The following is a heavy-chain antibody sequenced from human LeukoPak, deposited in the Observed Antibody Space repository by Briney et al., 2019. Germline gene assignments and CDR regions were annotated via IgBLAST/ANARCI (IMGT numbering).Heavy chain of an antibody. CDR2: IKSKTDGGTT. CDR1: GFTFSNAW. Sequence: KPGGSLRLSCAASGFTFSNAWMSWVRQAPGKGLEWVGRIKSKTDGGTTDYAAPVKGRFTISRDNSKNTLYLQMKSLRAEDTALYYCARGDKQLVFERRKGGFDPWGQGTLVTVSS. CDR3: ARGDKQLVFERRKGGFDP. D-gene: IGHD6-13*01. V-gene: IGHV3-15*01. J-gene: IGHJ5*02.